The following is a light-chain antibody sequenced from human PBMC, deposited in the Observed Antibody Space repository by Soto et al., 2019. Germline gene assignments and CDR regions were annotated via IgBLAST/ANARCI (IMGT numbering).Light chain of an antibody. CDR1: QTVSSRY. Sequence: ENVLTQSPGTLSLSPGERATLSCRASQTVSSRYLAWYQQKPGRAPRLLIYGASSRATGIPDRFSGSGSGTEFTLTISILEPEYFAVYFCQQYGRSSTFGQGTRLEI. CDR3: QQYGRSST. V-gene: IGKV3-20*01. CDR2: GAS. J-gene: IGKJ5*01.